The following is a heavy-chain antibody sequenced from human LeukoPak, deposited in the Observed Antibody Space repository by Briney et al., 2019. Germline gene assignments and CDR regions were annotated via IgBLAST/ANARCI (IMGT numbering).Heavy chain of an antibody. CDR1: GFSVSAHY. CDR3: ATILLSQYNWFDP. V-gene: IGHV3-53*01. CDR2: LYTGGDT. D-gene: IGHD1/OR15-1a*01. J-gene: IGHJ5*02. Sequence: GGSLRLSCAVSGFSVSAHYMSWVRQAPGKGLECVSFLYTGGDTYYADSVKGRFTISRDNSKNTLYLQMNGLRAEDTAVYYCATILLSQYNWFDPWGQGTLVTVSS.